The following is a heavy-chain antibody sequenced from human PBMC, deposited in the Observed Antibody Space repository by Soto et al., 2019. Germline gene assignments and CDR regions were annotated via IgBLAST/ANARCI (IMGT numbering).Heavy chain of an antibody. V-gene: IGHV4-34*01. CDR3: ARVERGTATTVVAAFDI. Sequence: QVQLQQWGAGLLKPSETLSLTCAVYGGFVSSGSYYWSWIRQPPGKGLEWIGEVSHSGGTHFNPSLKSRVTISVDTSKNQYSLKMRSVTAADTAVYYCARVERGTATTVVAAFDIWGPGTMVSVSS. J-gene: IGHJ3*02. D-gene: IGHD1-1*01. CDR1: GGFVSSGSYY. CDR2: VSHSGGT.